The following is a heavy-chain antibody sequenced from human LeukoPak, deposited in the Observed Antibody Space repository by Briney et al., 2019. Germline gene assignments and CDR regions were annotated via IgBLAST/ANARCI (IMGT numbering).Heavy chain of an antibody. D-gene: IGHD3-10*01. V-gene: IGHV3-53*04. CDR3: ASRLWFGELYY. J-gene: IGHJ4*02. CDR1: GFTVSSNY. Sequence: GGSLRLSCAASGFTVSSNYMSWVRQAPGKGLEWVSVIYSGGSTYCADSVKGRFTISRHNSKNTLYLQMNSLRAEDTAVYYCASRLWFGELYYWGQGTLVTVSS. CDR2: IYSGGST.